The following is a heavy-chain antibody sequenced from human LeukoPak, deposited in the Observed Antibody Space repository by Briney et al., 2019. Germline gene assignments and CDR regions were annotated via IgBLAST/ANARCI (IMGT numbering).Heavy chain of an antibody. Sequence: SETLSLTCTVSGGSISSYYWSWIRQPPGKGLEWIGYIYYSGSTNYNPSLKSRVTISVDTSKNQFSLKLSSVTAADTAVYYCARGHSSGWTLSSFDYWGQGTLVTVSS. CDR3: ARGHSSGWTLSSFDY. CDR2: IYYSGST. J-gene: IGHJ4*02. V-gene: IGHV4-59*01. D-gene: IGHD6-19*01. CDR1: GGSISSYY.